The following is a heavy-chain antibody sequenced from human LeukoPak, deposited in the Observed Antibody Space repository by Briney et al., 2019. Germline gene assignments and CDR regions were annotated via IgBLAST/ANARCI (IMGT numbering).Heavy chain of an antibody. D-gene: IGHD2-2*01. V-gene: IGHV4-4*07. CDR3: ARDWGGVVLVPPALRGFDP. Sequence: ASETLSLTCTVSGGSINSYYWSWIRQPAGKGLEWIGRIYSSGSTNYNPSLKSRVTMSVDTSKNQFPLKLSSVTAADTAVYYCARDWGGVVLVPPALRGFDPWGQGTLVTVSS. CDR1: GGSINSYY. CDR2: IYSSGST. J-gene: IGHJ5*02.